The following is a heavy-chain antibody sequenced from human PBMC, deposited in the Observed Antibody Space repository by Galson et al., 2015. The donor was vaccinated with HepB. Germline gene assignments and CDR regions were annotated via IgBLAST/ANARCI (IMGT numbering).Heavy chain of an antibody. CDR3: ARDRGGSGSFLSKFYDMDV. D-gene: IGHD3-10*01. V-gene: IGHV3-48*03. J-gene: IGHJ6*03. CDR2: ISSDSSSI. Sequence: LRLSCAASGFTFSSYNMNWVRQAPGKGLEWVSYISSDSSSIYYANSVKGRFTISRDNARNSLWLQMNSLRAEDTAIYYCARDRGGSGSFLSKFYDMDVWGQGTTVTVSS. CDR1: GFTFSSYN.